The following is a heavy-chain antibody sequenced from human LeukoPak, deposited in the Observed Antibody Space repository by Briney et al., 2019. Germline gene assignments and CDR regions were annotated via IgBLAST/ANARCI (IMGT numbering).Heavy chain of an antibody. CDR3: ARDLVDNACDF. CDR1: GYTFTGYY. V-gene: IGHV1-2*02. Sequence: ASVKVSCKASGYTFTGYYMHWVRQAPGQGLEWMGWINPNSGGTNYAQKFQGRVTTTRDTSIITAFMELSRLRSDDTAVYYCARDLVDNACDFWGQGTLVTVSS. CDR2: INPNSGGT. D-gene: IGHD2-8*01. J-gene: IGHJ4*02.